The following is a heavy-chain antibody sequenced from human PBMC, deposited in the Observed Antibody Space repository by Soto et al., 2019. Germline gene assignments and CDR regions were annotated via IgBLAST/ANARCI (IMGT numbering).Heavy chain of an antibody. D-gene: IGHD2-21*02. J-gene: IGHJ3*01. CDR1: GFTFSDYA. Sequence: GGSLRLSCAASGFTFSDYAMSWVRQAPGKGLEWVSAISGSGGTTYYPDSVKGRFTISRDNSKNTLYLQMNSLRAEDTAVYYCAKDPSDFPSGCDLWGQGTMVTVSS. CDR3: AKDPSDFPSGCDL. V-gene: IGHV3-23*01. CDR2: ISGSGGTT.